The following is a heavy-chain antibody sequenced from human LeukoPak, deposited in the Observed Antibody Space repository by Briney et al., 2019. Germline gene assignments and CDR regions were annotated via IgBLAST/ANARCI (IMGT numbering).Heavy chain of an antibody. CDR1: GFIFSDYA. CDR2: MSYDGRNE. CDR3: AREGGPYYLPSSPFDY. J-gene: IGHJ4*02. Sequence: GGSLRLSCAASGFIFSDYAMHWVRQSPGKGLEWVAFMSYDGRNEYYADSVKGRFAISRDNYKKTLHLQMNRLRPGDTAVYYCAREGGPYYLPSSPFDYWGLGTLVTVSS. D-gene: IGHD2-2*01. V-gene: IGHV3-30*09.